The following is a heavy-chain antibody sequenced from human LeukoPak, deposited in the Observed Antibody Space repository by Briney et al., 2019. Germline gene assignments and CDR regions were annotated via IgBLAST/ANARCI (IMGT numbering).Heavy chain of an antibody. CDR2: ISGSGGST. CDR3: AKDPSGTTDGYFDY. CDR1: GFTFSSYA. Sequence: GGSLRLSCAASGFTFSSYAMSWVRQAPGKGLEWVSAISGSGGSTYYADSVKGRFTISRDNSRNTLYLQMNSLRAEDTAVYYCAKDPSGTTDGYFDYWGQGTLVTVSS. J-gene: IGHJ4*02. V-gene: IGHV3-23*01. D-gene: IGHD4-17*01.